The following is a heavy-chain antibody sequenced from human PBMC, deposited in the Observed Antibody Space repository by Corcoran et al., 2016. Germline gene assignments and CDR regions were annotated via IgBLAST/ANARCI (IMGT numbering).Heavy chain of an antibody. CDR2: ISAYNGNT. J-gene: IGHJ5*02. CDR1: GYTFTSYG. CDR3: ARSIGYSSGWYNWFDP. D-gene: IGHD6-19*01. Sequence: QVQLVPSGAEVKKAGDSVKVSCKASGYTFTSYGISWVRQAPGPGLGWMGWISAYNGNTNYAQKLQGRVTMTTDTSTSTAYMELRSLRSDDTAVYYCARSIGYSSGWYNWFDPRGQGTLVTVSS. V-gene: IGHV1-18*01.